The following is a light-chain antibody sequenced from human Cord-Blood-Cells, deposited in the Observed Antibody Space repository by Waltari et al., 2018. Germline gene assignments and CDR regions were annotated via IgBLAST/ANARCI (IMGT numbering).Light chain of an antibody. CDR3: CSYAGSYTFV. J-gene: IGLJ1*01. Sequence: QSALTQPRSVSRSPVQSVTISCTGTSRDVVGYNYVSWYQQHPGKAPKLMIYDVSKRPSGVPDRFSGSKSGNTASLTISGLQAEDEADYDCCSYAGSYTFVFGTGTKVTVL. CDR2: DVS. CDR1: SRDVVGYNY. V-gene: IGLV2-11*01.